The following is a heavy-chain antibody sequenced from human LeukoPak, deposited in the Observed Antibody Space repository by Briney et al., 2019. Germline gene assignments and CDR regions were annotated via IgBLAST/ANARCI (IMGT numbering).Heavy chain of an antibody. D-gene: IGHD1-14*01. CDR1: GGTFSSYA. CDR2: IIPIFGTA. CDR3: ALTQSEPYFDY. J-gene: IGHJ4*02. V-gene: IGHV1-69*13. Sequence: SVKVSCKASGGTFSSYAISWVRQAPGQGLEWMGGIIPIFGTADYAQKFQGRVTITADESTSTAYMELSSLRSEDTAVYYCALTQSEPYFDYWGQGTLVTVSS.